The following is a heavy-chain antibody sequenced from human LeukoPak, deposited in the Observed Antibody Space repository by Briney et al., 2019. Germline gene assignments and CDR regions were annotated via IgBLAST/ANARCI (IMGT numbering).Heavy chain of an antibody. J-gene: IGHJ3*02. CDR2: MNPNSGNT. V-gene: IGHV1-8*03. CDR1: GYTFTSFD. Sequence: ASVKVSCKASGYTFTSFDINWVRQATGQGLEWMVWMNPNSGNTGYAQKFQGRVAITRNTSINTAYMELSSLRSDDTAVYYCARFRYSGSYNAFDIWGQGTMVTVSS. D-gene: IGHD1-26*01. CDR3: ARFRYSGSYNAFDI.